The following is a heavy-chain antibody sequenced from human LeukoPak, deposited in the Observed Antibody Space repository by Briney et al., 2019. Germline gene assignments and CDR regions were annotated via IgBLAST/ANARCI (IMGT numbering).Heavy chain of an antibody. V-gene: IGHV3-64*02. Sequence: GGSLRLSCAASGFTFSSYAMHWVRQAPGKGLEYVSAISSNGVSTYYADSVKGRFTISRDNSQNTLYLQMGSLRAEDMAVFYCARLVGGFDSGYLDLWGRGTLVTVSS. CDR2: ISSNGVST. D-gene: IGHD5-12*01. J-gene: IGHJ2*01. CDR3: ARLVGGFDSGYLDL. CDR1: GFTFSSYA.